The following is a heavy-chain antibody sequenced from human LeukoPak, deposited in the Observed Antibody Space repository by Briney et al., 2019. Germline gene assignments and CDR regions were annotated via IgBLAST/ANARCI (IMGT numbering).Heavy chain of an antibody. V-gene: IGHV3-66*01. CDR3: ARGLILYYYDSSGYLDY. D-gene: IGHD3-22*01. CDR1: GFTVSSNY. J-gene: IGHJ4*02. CDR2: IYSGGST. Sequence: GRSLRLSCAASGFTVSSNYMSWVRQAPGKGLEWVSVIYSGGSTYYADSVKGRFTISRDNSKNTLYLQMNSLRAEDTAVYYCARGLILYYYDSSGYLDYWGQGTLVTVSS.